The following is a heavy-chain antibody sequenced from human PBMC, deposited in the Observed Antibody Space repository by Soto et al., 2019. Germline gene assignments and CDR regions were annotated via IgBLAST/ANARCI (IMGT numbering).Heavy chain of an antibody. J-gene: IGHJ6*03. CDR1: GGSISSYY. CDR3: ARRMEYSFSSSPYSYNYIVA. D-gene: IGHD6-6*01. V-gene: IGHV4-59*01. CDR2: IYYSGST. Sequence: SETLSLTCTVSGGSISSYYWSWIRQPPGKGLEWIGYIYYSGSTNYNPSLKSRVTISVDTSKNQFSLKLSSVTAADTAVYYCARRMEYSFSSSPYSYNYIVAWAKGPRSPFP.